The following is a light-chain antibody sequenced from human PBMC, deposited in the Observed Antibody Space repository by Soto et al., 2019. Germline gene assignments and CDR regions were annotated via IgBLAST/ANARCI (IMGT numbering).Light chain of an antibody. V-gene: IGKV3-20*01. J-gene: IGKJ5*01. CDR1: QSVSSN. CDR2: GAS. CDR3: QQYGSSIT. Sequence: IVMTQSPATLSVSLGERATLSCRASQSVSSNLAWYQQKPGQAPGLLIYGASSRATGIPDRFSGSGSGTDFTLTISRLEPEDFVVYYCQQYGSSITFGQGTRLEIK.